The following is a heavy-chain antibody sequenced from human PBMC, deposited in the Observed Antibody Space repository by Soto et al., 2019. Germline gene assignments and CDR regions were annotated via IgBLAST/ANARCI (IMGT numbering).Heavy chain of an antibody. J-gene: IGHJ4*02. Sequence: CAASGFPFSSFALSWVRQAPGMGLEWVSAISGSGDGTDYADSVKGRFTISRDNSKNTLYLQLNSLRAEDTALYYCAGPGYSSQDYWGQGALVTVSS. CDR2: ISGSGDGT. V-gene: IGHV3-23*01. CDR3: AGPGYSSQDY. D-gene: IGHD5-18*01. CDR1: GFPFSSFA.